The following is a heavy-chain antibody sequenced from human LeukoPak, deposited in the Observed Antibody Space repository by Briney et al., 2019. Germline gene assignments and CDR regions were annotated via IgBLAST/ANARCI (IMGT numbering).Heavy chain of an antibody. Sequence: PSETLSLTCTVSGGSISSYYRGWIRQPPGKGLEWIGSIYYSGSTYYNPSLKSRVTISVDTSKNQFSLKLSSVTAADTAVYYCARELLYYYDSSGYSNDAFDIWGQGTMVTVSS. J-gene: IGHJ3*02. CDR1: GGSISSYY. D-gene: IGHD3-22*01. CDR2: IYYSGST. CDR3: ARELLYYYDSSGYSNDAFDI. V-gene: IGHV4-39*07.